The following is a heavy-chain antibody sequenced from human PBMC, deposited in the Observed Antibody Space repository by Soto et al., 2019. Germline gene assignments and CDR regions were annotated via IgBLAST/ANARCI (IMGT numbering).Heavy chain of an antibody. CDR2: ISGSGGST. CDR3: AKSEQQRPVQYYFDY. J-gene: IGHJ4*02. V-gene: IGHV3-23*01. Sequence: GESLKISCAASGFTFSSYAMSWVRQAPGKGLEWVSAISGSGGSTYYADSVKGRFTISRDNSKNTLYLQMNSLRAEDTAVYYCAKSEQQRPVQYYFDYWGQGTLVTVSS. D-gene: IGHD6-13*01. CDR1: GFTFSSYA.